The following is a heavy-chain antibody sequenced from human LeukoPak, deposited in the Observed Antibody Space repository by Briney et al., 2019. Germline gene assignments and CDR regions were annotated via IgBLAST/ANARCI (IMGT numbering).Heavy chain of an antibody. CDR3: ARVVPAATFDY. Sequence: GSSVKVSCKASGGTFSSYAISRVRQAPGQGLEWMGRIIPILGIANYAQKFQGRVTITADKSTSTAYMELSSLRSEDTAVYYCARVVPAATFDYWGQGTLVTVSS. J-gene: IGHJ4*02. D-gene: IGHD2-2*01. CDR1: GGTFSSYA. V-gene: IGHV1-69*04. CDR2: IIPILGIA.